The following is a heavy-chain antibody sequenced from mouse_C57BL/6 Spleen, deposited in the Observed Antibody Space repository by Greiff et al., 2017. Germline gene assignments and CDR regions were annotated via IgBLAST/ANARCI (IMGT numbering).Heavy chain of an antibody. CDR1: GYTFTSYW. Sequence: VQLQQSGTVLARPGASVKMSCKTSGYTFTSYWMPWVKPRPGQGLEWIGAIYPGNSDTSYNQKFKGKANLTAVTSASTAYMELSSLTNEDSAVYYCTRSNLWGADWGQGTLVTVSA. D-gene: IGHD1-1*02. CDR2: IYPGNSDT. CDR3: TRSNLWGAD. J-gene: IGHJ3*01. V-gene: IGHV1-5*01.